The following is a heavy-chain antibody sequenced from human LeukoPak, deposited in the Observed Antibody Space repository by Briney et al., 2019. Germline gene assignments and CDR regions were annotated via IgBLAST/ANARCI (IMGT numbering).Heavy chain of an antibody. D-gene: IGHD2-15*01. CDR2: ISSSDRYI. Sequence: GGSLRLSCAASGFTFSSYSMNWVRQAPGKGLEWVSSISSSDRYIYYADSVKGRFTISRDNAKNSLYLQMNSLRAEDTAVYYCARAGYRYCSGGSCPYYFDYWGQGTLVTVSS. CDR3: ARAGYRYCSGGSCPYYFDY. V-gene: IGHV3-21*01. J-gene: IGHJ4*02. CDR1: GFTFSSYS.